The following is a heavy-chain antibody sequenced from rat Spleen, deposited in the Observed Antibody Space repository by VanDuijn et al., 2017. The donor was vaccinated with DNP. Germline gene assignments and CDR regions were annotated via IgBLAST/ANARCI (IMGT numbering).Heavy chain of an antibody. CDR1: GFTFSDYG. CDR2: ISASGGST. J-gene: IGHJ2*01. Sequence: EVQLVESGGGLVQPGRSLKLSCAASGFTFSDYGMAWVRQAPTKGLEWVATISASGGSTYYRDSVRGRFTISRDNATSTLYLQMNSLRSEELATXXXIRXXXGXXXYWGQGXXVTVSS. V-gene: IGHV5S11*01. CDR3: IRXXXGXXXY. D-gene: IGHD1-10*01.